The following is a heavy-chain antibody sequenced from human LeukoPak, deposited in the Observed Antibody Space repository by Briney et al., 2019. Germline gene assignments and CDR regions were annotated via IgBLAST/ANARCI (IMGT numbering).Heavy chain of an antibody. CDR1: GFTFNSYA. CDR2: ISGSTGST. V-gene: IGHV3-23*01. CDR3: AKEGWELPSNAAFDL. J-gene: IGHJ3*01. D-gene: IGHD1-26*01. Sequence: GGSLRLSCAGYGFTFNSYAMSWVPQAPGKGLEWVSAISGSTGSTYYPDSVKGRFTISRDNSKNTLYLQMNSLRAEDTAIYYCAKEGWELPSNAAFDLWGQGTMVTVSS.